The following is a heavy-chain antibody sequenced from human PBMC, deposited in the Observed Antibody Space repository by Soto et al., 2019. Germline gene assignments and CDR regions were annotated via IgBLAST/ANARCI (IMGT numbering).Heavy chain of an antibody. CDR1: GFSLGSSW. D-gene: IGHD6-13*01. J-gene: IGHJ3*02. Sequence: EVQLVESGGDLVQPGGSLRLSCAASGFSLGSSWMTWVRQAPGKGLEWVANIKKDGSKINYLDSVRGRFTVSRDNAKNSLYLEMNSLRAEDTARYYCARDVSPGSSSLYLDAFDIWGQGPMVTVSS. CDR2: IKKDGSKI. V-gene: IGHV3-7*05. CDR3: ARDVSPGSSSLYLDAFDI.